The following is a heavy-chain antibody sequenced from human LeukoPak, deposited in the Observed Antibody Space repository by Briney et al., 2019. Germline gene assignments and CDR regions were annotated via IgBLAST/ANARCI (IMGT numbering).Heavy chain of an antibody. CDR3: AKRRDPNSGSYYAYYFDY. CDR1: GFTFSSYA. J-gene: IGHJ4*02. D-gene: IGHD3-10*01. V-gene: IGHV3-23*01. CDR2: ISGSGGST. Sequence: GGSQRLSCAASGFTFSSYAMSWVRQAPGKGLEWVSAISGSGGSTYYADSVKGRFTISRDNSKNTLYLQMNSLRAEDTAVYYCAKRRDPNSGSYYAYYFDYWDQGTLVTVSS.